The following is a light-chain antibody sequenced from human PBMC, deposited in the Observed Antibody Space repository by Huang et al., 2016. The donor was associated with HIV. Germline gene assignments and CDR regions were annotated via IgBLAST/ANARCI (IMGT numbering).Light chain of an antibody. V-gene: IGKV3-15*01. J-gene: IGKJ1*01. Sequence: EIVMTQSPATLSVSPGERATLSCRASQRVNGYLAWYQQKPGQAPRLLIYTTSNRVTGIPARFSGSGSGTDFTLTISSLQSEDSAVFFCQQYSNWPWTFGRGTKVEIK. CDR2: TTS. CDR1: QRVNGY. CDR3: QQYSNWPWT.